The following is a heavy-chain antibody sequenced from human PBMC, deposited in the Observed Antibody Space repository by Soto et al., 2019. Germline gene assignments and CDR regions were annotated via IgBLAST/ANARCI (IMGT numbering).Heavy chain of an antibody. V-gene: IGHV1-69*13. Sequence: SVKVYCKASGGTFSSYAIGWVRQAPGQGLEWMGGIIPSFGTANYAQKFQGRVTITADESTSTAYMELSSLRSEDTAVYYRARSSRPHRSIYYDSSGYYEPYYYYGMDVWG. CDR1: GGTFSSYA. D-gene: IGHD3-22*01. CDR3: ARSSRPHRSIYYDSSGYYEPYYYYGMDV. CDR2: IIPSFGTA. J-gene: IGHJ6*02.